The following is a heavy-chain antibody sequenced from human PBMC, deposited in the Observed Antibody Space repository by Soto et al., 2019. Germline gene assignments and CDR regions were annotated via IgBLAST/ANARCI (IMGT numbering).Heavy chain of an antibody. V-gene: IGHV3-23*01. CDR1: GFTFSSYA. CDR3: AKAPGFSKSRHSSGWCDY. Sequence: GGSLRLSCAASGFTFSSYAMSWVRQAPGKGLEWVSAISGSGGSTYYADSVKGRFAISRDNSKNTLYLQMNSLRAEDTAVYYCAKAPGFSKSRHSSGWCDYWGQGTLVTVSS. CDR2: ISGSGGST. D-gene: IGHD6-19*01. J-gene: IGHJ4*02.